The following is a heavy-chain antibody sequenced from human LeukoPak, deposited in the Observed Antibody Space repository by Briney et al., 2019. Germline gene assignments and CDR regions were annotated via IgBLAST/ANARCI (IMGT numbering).Heavy chain of an antibody. Sequence: SETLSLTCGVYDGSFSAYFWSWIRQPPGKGLEWIGEINHSGGTNYNPSLKSRVTMSVDTSKNRFSLKLSSVTAADTSVYYCARGRATGATRPFDIWGQGTMVTVSS. CDR1: DGSFSAYF. CDR2: INHSGGT. D-gene: IGHD1-26*01. J-gene: IGHJ3*02. CDR3: ARGRATGATRPFDI. V-gene: IGHV4-34*01.